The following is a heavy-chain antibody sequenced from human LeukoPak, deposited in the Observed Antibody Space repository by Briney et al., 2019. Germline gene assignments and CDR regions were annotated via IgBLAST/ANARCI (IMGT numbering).Heavy chain of an antibody. Sequence: PSETLSLTCTVSDGSIINNSHYWGWTRQPPGKGLEWIGSISYSGGTAYNPSLRSRVTISVDTSKNQFSLKVNSVTAADTAVYYCAREVEYYDSSGYRPHAFDIWGQGTLVTVSS. CDR3: AREVEYYDSSGYRPHAFDI. J-gene: IGHJ3*02. CDR2: ISYSGGT. V-gene: IGHV4-39*02. D-gene: IGHD3-22*01. CDR1: DGSIINNSHY.